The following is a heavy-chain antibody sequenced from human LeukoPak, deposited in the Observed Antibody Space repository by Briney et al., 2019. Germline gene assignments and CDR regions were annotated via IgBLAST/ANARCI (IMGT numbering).Heavy chain of an antibody. J-gene: IGHJ4*02. V-gene: IGHV3-66*01. Sequence: GGSLRLSCAASGFTVSSNYMSWVRQAPGKGLEWVSVIYSGGSTYYADSVKGRFTISRDNSKNTLYLQMNSLRAEDTAVYYCAKGSTLAAAGLDYWGQGTLVTVSS. CDR2: IYSGGST. CDR3: AKGSTLAAAGLDY. CDR1: GFTVSSNY. D-gene: IGHD6-13*01.